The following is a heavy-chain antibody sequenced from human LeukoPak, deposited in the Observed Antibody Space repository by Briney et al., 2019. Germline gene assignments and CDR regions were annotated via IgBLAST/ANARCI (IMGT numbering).Heavy chain of an antibody. V-gene: IGHV1-2*02. D-gene: IGHD2-15*01. Sequence: ASVKVSCKASGYTFTSYGISWVRQAPGQGLEWMGWINPNSGGTNYAQKFQGRVTMTRDTSISTAYMELSRLRSDDTAVYYCARGRGSRHCSGGSCYNWFDPWGQGTLVTVSS. J-gene: IGHJ5*02. CDR2: INPNSGGT. CDR3: ARGRGSRHCSGGSCYNWFDP. CDR1: GYTFTSYG.